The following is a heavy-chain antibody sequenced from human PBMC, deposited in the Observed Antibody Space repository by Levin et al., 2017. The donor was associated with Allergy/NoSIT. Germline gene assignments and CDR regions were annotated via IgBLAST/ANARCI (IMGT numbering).Heavy chain of an antibody. J-gene: IGHJ5*02. D-gene: IGHD1-1*01. Sequence: GESLKISCAASGFTFSSYAMSWVRQAPGKGLEWVSAISGSGGSTYYADSVKGRFTISRDNSKNTLYLQMNSLRAEDTAVYYCAKETGTDIDNWFDPWGQGTLVTVSS. V-gene: IGHV3-23*01. CDR2: ISGSGGST. CDR1: GFTFSSYA. CDR3: AKETGTDIDNWFDP.